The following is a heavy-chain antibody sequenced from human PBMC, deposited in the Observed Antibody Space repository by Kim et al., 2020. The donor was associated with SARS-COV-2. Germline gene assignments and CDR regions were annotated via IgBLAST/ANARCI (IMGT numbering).Heavy chain of an antibody. CDR1: GGSISSGGYY. V-gene: IGHV4-31*03. CDR2: IYDSGST. J-gene: IGHJ4*01. Sequence: SETLSLTCTVSGGSISSGGYYWSWIRQHPGKGLEWIGYIYDSGSTYYNPYSKSRVTISVDTSQNQLSLKPSSVTAAAAAVYYCARVGSGKWFGELLHVD. CDR3: ARVGSGKWFGELLHVD. D-gene: IGHD3-10*01.